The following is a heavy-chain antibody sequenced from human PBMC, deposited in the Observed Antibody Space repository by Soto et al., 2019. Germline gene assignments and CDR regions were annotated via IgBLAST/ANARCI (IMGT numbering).Heavy chain of an antibody. V-gene: IGHV4-31*03. J-gene: IGHJ5*02. Sequence: SETLSLTCTVSGDSISCGASFWSWIRQPPGKGLEWIANVYYSGSSYYNPSLKSRLTISVGTTENQFSLQLKSMTAADTAVYYCAKLSCTSSTCYFPGWFDPWGQGTLVTVSS. CDR2: VYYSGSS. CDR3: AKLSCTSSTCYFPGWFDP. D-gene: IGHD2-2*01. CDR1: GDSISCGASF.